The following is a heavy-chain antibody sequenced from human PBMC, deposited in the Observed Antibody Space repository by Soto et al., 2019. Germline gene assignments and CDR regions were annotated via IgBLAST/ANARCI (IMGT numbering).Heavy chain of an antibody. V-gene: IGHV3-23*01. D-gene: IGHD3-16*02. CDR3: AKSRLTFGGVIVSYYFDY. CDR1: GFTFSSYA. J-gene: IGHJ4*02. CDR2: ISGSGGST. Sequence: WGSLRLSCAASGFTFSSYAMSWVRQAPGKGLEWVSAISGSGGSTYYADSVKGRFTISRDNSKNTLYLQMNSLRAEDTAVYYCAKSRLTFGGVIVSYYFDYWGQGTLVTVSS.